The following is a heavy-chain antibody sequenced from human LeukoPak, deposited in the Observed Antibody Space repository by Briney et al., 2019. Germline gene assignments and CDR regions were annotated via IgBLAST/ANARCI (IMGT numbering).Heavy chain of an antibody. CDR2: IYYSGST. CDR1: GGSISSYY. Sequence: SETLSLTCTFSGGSISSYYWSWIRQPPGKGLEWIGYIYYSGSTNYNPSLKSRVTISVDTSKNQFSLKLSSVTAADTAVYYCARGDSSGWGIIDYWGQGTLVTVSS. D-gene: IGHD6-19*01. V-gene: IGHV4-59*01. J-gene: IGHJ4*02. CDR3: ARGDSSGWGIIDY.